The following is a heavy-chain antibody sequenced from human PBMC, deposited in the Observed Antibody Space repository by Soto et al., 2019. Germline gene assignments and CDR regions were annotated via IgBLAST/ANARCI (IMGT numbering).Heavy chain of an antibody. Sequence: VQLVETGGGLIQPGGSLRLSCAASGFTVSSNYMSWVRQAPGKGLEWVSVIYSGGSTYYADSVKGRFTISRDNSKNTLYLQMNSLRAEDTAVYYCARASGGYSYGSAGMDVWGQGTTVTVSS. CDR1: GFTVSSNY. CDR3: ARASGGYSYGSAGMDV. CDR2: IYSGGST. V-gene: IGHV3-53*02. D-gene: IGHD5-18*01. J-gene: IGHJ6*02.